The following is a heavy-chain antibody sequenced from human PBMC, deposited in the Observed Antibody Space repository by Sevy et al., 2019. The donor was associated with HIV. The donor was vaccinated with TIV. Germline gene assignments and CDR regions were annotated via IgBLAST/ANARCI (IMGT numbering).Heavy chain of an antibody. CDR3: AXGAHYDDAXWGFDY. Sequence: GGSLRLSCAXSXXXFSDYYMAWVRQAPGKGLEWISYVSRGGYTIYYADSVEGRFSISRDDAKDSLFLQMDSLRAEDTXFYYCAXGAHYDDAXWGFDYXGQGALVTVSS. CDR1: XXXFSDYY. D-gene: IGHD3-22*01. J-gene: IGHJ4*02. V-gene: IGHV3-11*01. CDR2: VSRGGYTI.